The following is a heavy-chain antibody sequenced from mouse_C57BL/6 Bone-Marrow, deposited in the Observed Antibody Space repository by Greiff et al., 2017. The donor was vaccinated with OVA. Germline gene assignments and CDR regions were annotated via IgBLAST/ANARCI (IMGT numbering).Heavy chain of an antibody. CDR3: ARSGWGGLRRDYYAMDY. V-gene: IGHV1-59*01. CDR2: IDPSDSYT. J-gene: IGHJ4*01. CDR1: GYTFTSYW. D-gene: IGHD2-4*01. Sequence: VQLQQPGAELVRPGTSVKLSCKASGYTFTSYWMHWVKQRPGQGLEWIGVIDPSDSYTNYNQKFKGKATLTVDTSSSTAYMQLSSLTSEDSAVYYCARSGWGGLRRDYYAMDYWGQGTSVTVSS.